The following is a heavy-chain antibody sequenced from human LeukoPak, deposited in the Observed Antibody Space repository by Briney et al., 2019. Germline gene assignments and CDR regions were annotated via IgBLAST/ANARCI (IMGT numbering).Heavy chain of an antibody. CDR3: ATCSGGSCYSAFDI. CDR1: GGSISSYY. Sequence: SETLSLTCTVSGGSISSYYWSWIRQPPGKGLEWIGYIYYSGSTNYNPSPKSRVTISVDTSKNQFSLKLSSVTAADTAVHYCATCSGGSCYSAFDIWGQGTMVTVSS. J-gene: IGHJ3*02. CDR2: IYYSGST. D-gene: IGHD2-15*01. V-gene: IGHV4-59*08.